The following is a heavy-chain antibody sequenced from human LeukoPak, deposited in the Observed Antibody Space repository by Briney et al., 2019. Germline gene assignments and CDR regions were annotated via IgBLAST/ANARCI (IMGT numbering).Heavy chain of an antibody. Sequence: SETLSLTCTVSGVSISGYYWTWIRQSPGKGLEWIGYIYHSGSTNYNPSLKSRITISVDTSKNQFSLKLSSVTAADTAVYYCARAMYYYGSGSSNWLDPWGQGTLVTVSS. J-gene: IGHJ5*02. D-gene: IGHD3-10*01. CDR1: GVSISGYY. CDR3: ARAMYYYGSGSSNWLDP. V-gene: IGHV4-59*01. CDR2: IYHSGST.